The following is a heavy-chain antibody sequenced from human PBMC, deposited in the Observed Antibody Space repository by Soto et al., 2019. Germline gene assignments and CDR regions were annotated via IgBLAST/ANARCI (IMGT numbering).Heavy chain of an antibody. Sequence: SETLSLTCTVSGGSISSCYWSWIRQPPGKGLEWIGYIYYSGSTNYNPSLKSRVTISVDTSKNQFSLKLSSVTAADTAVYYCARYSSGATVFYYFDYWGQGTLVTVSS. V-gene: IGHV4-59*01. D-gene: IGHD6-19*01. CDR3: ARYSSGATVFYYFDY. CDR2: IYYSGST. J-gene: IGHJ4*02. CDR1: GGSISSCY.